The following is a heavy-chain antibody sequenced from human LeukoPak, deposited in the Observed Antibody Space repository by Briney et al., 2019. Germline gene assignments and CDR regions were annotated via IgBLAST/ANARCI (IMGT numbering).Heavy chain of an antibody. CDR3: ARRSEYSDH. V-gene: IGHV5-51*01. CDR2: INPGDSDT. J-gene: IGHJ5*02. CDR1: GYSFTSSW. D-gene: IGHD6-6*01. Sequence: HGESLKISCQASGYSFTSSWIGWARQMPGKGLEWMAIINPGDSDTRYSPSFQGQVTISADKSISTAYLQWSSLKASDTAIYYCARRSEYSDHWGQGTLVTVSS.